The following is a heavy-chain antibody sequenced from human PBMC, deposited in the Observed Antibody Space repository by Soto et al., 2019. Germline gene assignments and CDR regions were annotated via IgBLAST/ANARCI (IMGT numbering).Heavy chain of an antibody. Sequence: SETLSLTCTVSGGSISSGDYYWSWIRQPPGKGLERIGYIYYSGSTYYNPSLKSRVTISVDTSKNQFSLKLSSVTAADTAVYYCARAGDSSGYYYYYYGMDVWGQGTTVTVSS. CDR2: IYYSGST. V-gene: IGHV4-30-4*01. CDR1: GGSISSGDYY. CDR3: ARAGDSSGYYYYYYGMDV. D-gene: IGHD3-22*01. J-gene: IGHJ6*02.